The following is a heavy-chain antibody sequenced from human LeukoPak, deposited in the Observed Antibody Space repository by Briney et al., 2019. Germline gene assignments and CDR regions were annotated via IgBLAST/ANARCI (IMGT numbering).Heavy chain of an antibody. CDR3: AVYYDGVGNYDYFDY. J-gene: IGHJ4*02. CDR1: GFTFSSYW. CDR2: IKQDGSEK. V-gene: IGHV3-7*02. D-gene: IGHD3-22*01. Sequence: GGSLRLSCAASGFTFSSYWMTWVRQAPGKGLEWVANIKQDGSEKYYVDSVKGRFTISRDNAKNSLYLQMNSLKAEDTAAYSCAVYYDGVGNYDYFDYWGQGTLVTVSS.